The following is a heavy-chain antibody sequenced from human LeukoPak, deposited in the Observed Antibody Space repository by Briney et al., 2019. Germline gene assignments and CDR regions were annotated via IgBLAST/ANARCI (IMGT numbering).Heavy chain of an antibody. V-gene: IGHV3-7*01. Sequence: GGSLRLSCAASGFTFNNYWMTWVRQAPGKGLEWVANVKQDGSEKFYVDSVKGRFNISRDNAMNSLYLQMNSLRAEDTAVYYCARPDHYYDSSGWRYWGQGTLVTVSS. J-gene: IGHJ4*02. D-gene: IGHD3-22*01. CDR1: GFTFNNYW. CDR3: ARPDHYYDSSGWRY. CDR2: VKQDGSEK.